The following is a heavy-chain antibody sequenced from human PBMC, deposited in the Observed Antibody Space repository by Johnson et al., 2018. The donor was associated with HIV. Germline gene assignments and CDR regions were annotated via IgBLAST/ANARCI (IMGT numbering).Heavy chain of an antibody. J-gene: IGHJ3*02. CDR1: GFTFSSNY. CDR2: IYSGGST. V-gene: IGHV3-66*01. Sequence: VQLVESGGGLIQPGGSLRLSCAASGFTFSSNYMRWVRQAPGKGLEWVSVIYSGGSTYYADSVKGRFTISRDNSKNTLSPQMNSLRAKDTAVYYCARDGRDGYNYRWLWGAFDICGQGTMVTVS. D-gene: IGHD5-24*01. CDR3: ARDGRDGYNYRWLWGAFDI.